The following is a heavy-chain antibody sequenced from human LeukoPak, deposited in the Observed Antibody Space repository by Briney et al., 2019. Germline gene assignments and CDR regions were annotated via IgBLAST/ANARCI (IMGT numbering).Heavy chain of an antibody. CDR3: ARDLSSSRYSSGWYFWFDP. CDR2: INPSGGST. D-gene: IGHD6-19*01. V-gene: IGHV1-46*01. J-gene: IGHJ5*02. Sequence: GASVKVSCKASGYTFTSYYMHWVRQAPGQGLEWMGIINPSGGSTSYAQKFQGRVTMTRDTSTGTVYMELSSLRSEDTAVYYCARDLSSSRYSSGWYFWFDPWGQGTLVTVSS. CDR1: GYTFTSYY.